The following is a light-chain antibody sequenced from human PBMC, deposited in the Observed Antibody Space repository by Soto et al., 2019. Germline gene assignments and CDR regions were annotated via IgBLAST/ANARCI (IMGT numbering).Light chain of an antibody. J-gene: IGKJ5*01. CDR3: KKYGSSPIT. V-gene: IGKV3-20*01. Sequence: EIVLQQSHGTMSLSPGERGTLSRRASQRISSSYLAWYQQKPGQANRILIYGASSRATGIPDRFSGSGSGTDFTLTISRLEPEEFAVYYCKKYGSSPITVGNGKRLEIK. CDR1: QRISSSY. CDR2: GAS.